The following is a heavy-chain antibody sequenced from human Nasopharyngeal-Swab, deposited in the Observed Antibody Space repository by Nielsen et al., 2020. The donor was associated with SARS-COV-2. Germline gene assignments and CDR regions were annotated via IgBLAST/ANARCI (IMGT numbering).Heavy chain of an antibody. J-gene: IGHJ3*01. Sequence: GESLKISCAASGFTFSSYSMTWVRQAPGKGLERVSSITPPVSRAYYADSVRGRFTISRDNSKNTLYLQMNSLRAEDTALYYCAKAVVIRTRVAFDFWGQGTMVTVSS. D-gene: IGHD2-21*01. V-gene: IGHV3-23*01. CDR3: AKAVVIRTRVAFDF. CDR1: GFTFSSYS. CDR2: ITPPVSRA.